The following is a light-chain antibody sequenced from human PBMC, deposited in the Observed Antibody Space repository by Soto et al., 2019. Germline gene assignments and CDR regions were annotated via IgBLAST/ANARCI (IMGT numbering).Light chain of an antibody. CDR2: FAS. V-gene: IGKV3-15*01. J-gene: IGKJ4*01. Sequence: EIVMTRSPATLSVSPGEKATLSCRASQSVYNNLAWYQQKPGQAPRLLIYFASTRATGIPARFSGSGSGTEFSLTISSLQSEDFALYYCQQYTKWPLTFGGGTKVETK. CDR1: QSVYNN. CDR3: QQYTKWPLT.